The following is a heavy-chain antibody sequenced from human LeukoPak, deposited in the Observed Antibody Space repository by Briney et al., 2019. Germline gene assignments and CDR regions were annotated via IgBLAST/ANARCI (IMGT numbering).Heavy chain of an antibody. CDR1: GFTLKNAW. Sequence: GGSLRLSCVASGFTLKNAWMSWVRQAPGKGLEWVGRIKSKTDGGTTDYAAPVKGRFTISRDDSKNTLYLQMNGLKTEDTAVYYCTTDYVAVAGTHGHWGQGTLVTVSS. CDR2: IKSKTDGGTT. CDR3: TTDYVAVAGTHGH. J-gene: IGHJ4*02. D-gene: IGHD6-19*01. V-gene: IGHV3-15*01.